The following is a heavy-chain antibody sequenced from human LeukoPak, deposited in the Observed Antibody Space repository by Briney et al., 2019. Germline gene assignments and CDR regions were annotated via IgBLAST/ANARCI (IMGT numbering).Heavy chain of an antibody. CDR1: GFTFSSYS. V-gene: IGHV3-48*04. CDR2: ISSSGSTI. CDR3: ARISGYYLFDY. D-gene: IGHD3-22*01. J-gene: IGHJ4*02. Sequence: PGGSLRLSCAASGFTFSSYSMNWVRQAPGKGLEWVSSISSSGSTIYYADSVKGRFTISRDNAKNSLYLQMNSLRAEDTAVYYCARISGYYLFDYWGQGTLVTVSS.